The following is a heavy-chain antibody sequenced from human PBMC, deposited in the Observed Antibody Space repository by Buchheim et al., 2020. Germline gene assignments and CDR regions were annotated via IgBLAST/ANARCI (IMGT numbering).Heavy chain of an antibody. CDR3: ARRTLILPSMGWFDP. D-gene: IGHD2/OR15-2a*01. CDR1: GYSFTTYW. CDR2: IYPHDSDT. V-gene: IGHV5-51*01. J-gene: IGHJ5*02. Sequence: EVQLVQSGAEVKKAGESLRISCKGSGYSFTTYWIGWVRQMPGKGLEWMGIIYPHDSDTRYSPSFQGQGTLSADKSINTAYPQWSSLKASDTAIYYCARRTLILPSMGWFDPWGQGTL.